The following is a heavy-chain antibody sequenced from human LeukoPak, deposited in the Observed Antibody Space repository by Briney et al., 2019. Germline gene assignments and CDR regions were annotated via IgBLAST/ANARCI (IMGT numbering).Heavy chain of an antibody. CDR3: ARVTWGGYYYYMDV. Sequence: SETLSLTCSVSGGSISSYYWSWIRQPPGKGLEWIGYIYYSGTTNYNPSLETRVTISVDTSKNQFSLRLSSVTAADTAVYYCARVTWGGYYYYMDVWGKGTTVTVSS. D-gene: IGHD3-16*01. CDR1: GGSISSYY. J-gene: IGHJ6*03. CDR2: IYYSGTT. V-gene: IGHV4-59*01.